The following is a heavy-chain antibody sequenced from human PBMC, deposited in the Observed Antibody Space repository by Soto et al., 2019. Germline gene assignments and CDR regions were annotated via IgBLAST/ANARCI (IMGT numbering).Heavy chain of an antibody. V-gene: IGHV4-30-2*01. Sequence: SETLSLTSGVSGGPISSGGHSWSWIRQPPGKGLEWIGYIYHSGSTYYTPSLKSRVTISVVRSKNQFSLKLSSVTSADTAVYCCARYCSSTNCNYYYGIDVWGQGTTVTVSS. CDR1: GGPISSGGHS. D-gene: IGHD2-2*01. CDR2: IYHSGST. CDR3: ARYCSSTNCNYYYGIDV. J-gene: IGHJ6*02.